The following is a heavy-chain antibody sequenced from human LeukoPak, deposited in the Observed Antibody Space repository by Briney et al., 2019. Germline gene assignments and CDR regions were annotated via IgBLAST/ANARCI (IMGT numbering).Heavy chain of an antibody. CDR2: ISYDGSNK. D-gene: IGHD2-2*01. CDR1: GFTFSSYG. V-gene: IGHV3-30*03. Sequence: GGSLRLSCAASGFTFSSYGMHWVRQAPGKGLEWVAVISYDGSNKYYADSVKGRFTISRDNAKSTLFLQMNSLRAEDTAVYYCARGYCSSSGCHDYYFDYWGQGTLVTVSS. J-gene: IGHJ4*02. CDR3: ARGYCSSSGCHDYYFDY.